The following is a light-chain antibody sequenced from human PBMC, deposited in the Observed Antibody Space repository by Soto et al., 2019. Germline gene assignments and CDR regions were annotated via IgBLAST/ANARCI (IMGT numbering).Light chain of an antibody. CDR3: QKYNSAPNT. CDR1: QDISHY. V-gene: IGKV1-27*01. Sequence: DIQMTQSPSSLSASVGDRVTITCRASQDISHYLAWYQQKPGKVPKLLIYAASTLQTGVQSRFSGSGSGTVFTLTINSLQPEDVATYYCQKYNSAPNTFGRGTRLEIK. CDR2: AAS. J-gene: IGKJ2*01.